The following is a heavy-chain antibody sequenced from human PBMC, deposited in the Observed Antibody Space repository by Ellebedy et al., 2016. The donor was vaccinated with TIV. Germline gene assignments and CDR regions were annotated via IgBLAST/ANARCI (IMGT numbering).Heavy chain of an antibody. J-gene: IGHJ4*02. D-gene: IGHD6-13*01. V-gene: IGHV3-66*01. CDR1: GFTVSSDY. CDR3: ARDTTESSSWSFDY. CDR2: IYNGVNT. Sequence: GESLKISCAASGFTVSSDYMSWVRQAPGKGLEWISTIYNGVNTFYTDSLKDRFTISSDNSKNTLYLQMNSLRAEDTAVYYCARDTTESSSWSFDYWGQGTRVTVSS.